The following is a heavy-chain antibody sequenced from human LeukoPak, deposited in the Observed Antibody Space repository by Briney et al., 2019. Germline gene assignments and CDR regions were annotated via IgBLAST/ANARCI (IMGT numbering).Heavy chain of an antibody. CDR3: ARDPPGIAASVSGG. CDR1: GFTFNTYS. D-gene: IGHD6-13*01. J-gene: IGHJ4*02. CDR2: ISDSGGGT. Sequence: PGGSLRLSCAASGFTFNTYSMNWARQAPGKXLEXXSTISDSGGGTYYADSVKGRFTISRDNSKNTLYLQMTNVRVEDTAVYYCARDPPGIAASVSGGWGQGTLVTVSS. V-gene: IGHV3-23*01.